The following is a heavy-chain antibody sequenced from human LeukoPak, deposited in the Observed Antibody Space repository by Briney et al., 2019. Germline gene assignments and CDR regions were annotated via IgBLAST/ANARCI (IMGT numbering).Heavy chain of an antibody. V-gene: IGHV3-74*01. Sequence: GGSLRLSCAASGFTFSSYWMHWVRQAPGKGLVWVSRINTDGSSTSYADSVKGRFTISRDNAKNTLYLQMNSLRAEDTAVYYCARALFWSGLAYYFDYWGQGTLVTVSS. CDR1: GFTFSSYW. CDR2: INTDGSST. J-gene: IGHJ4*02. D-gene: IGHD3-3*01. CDR3: ARALFWSGLAYYFDY.